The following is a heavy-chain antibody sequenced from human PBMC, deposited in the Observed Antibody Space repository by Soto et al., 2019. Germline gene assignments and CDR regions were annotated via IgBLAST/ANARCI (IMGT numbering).Heavy chain of an antibody. J-gene: IGHJ6*02. D-gene: IGHD1-1*01. CDR1: GGAFTNYS. Sequence: SVKVSCKVTGGAFTNYSLNWVRHSPAQGLEWLGGIIPLHNTSNYSLKVVGRLSVTADISSTTVYMHLSGLTSGDTAAYYCASWCGWNRLYDHGMDVWGQGTTVTVSS. V-gene: IGHV1-69*08. CDR3: ASWCGWNRLYDHGMDV. CDR2: IIPLHNTS.